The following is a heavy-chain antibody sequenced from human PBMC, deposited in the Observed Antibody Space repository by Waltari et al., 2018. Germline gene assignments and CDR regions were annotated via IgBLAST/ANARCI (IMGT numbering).Heavy chain of an antibody. D-gene: IGHD1-26*01. CDR2: IYTSGST. J-gene: IGHJ6*03. Sequence: QVQLQESGPGLVKPSETLSLTCTVSGGSISSYYWSWIRQPAGKGLEWIGRIYTSGSTNYNPSLKSRVTMSVDTSKNQFSLKLSSVTAADTAVYYCARDSGSYYPPYYYYYMDVWGKGTTVTVSS. V-gene: IGHV4-4*07. CDR3: ARDSGSYYPPYYYYYMDV. CDR1: GGSISSYY.